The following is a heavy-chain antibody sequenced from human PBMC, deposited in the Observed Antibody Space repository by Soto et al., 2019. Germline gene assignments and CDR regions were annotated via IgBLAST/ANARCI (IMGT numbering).Heavy chain of an antibody. CDR2: IYHGGST. CDR3: ARGQLLHYQYGLDV. D-gene: IGHD3-10*01. V-gene: IGHV4-59*07. Sequence: QVQLQESGPALVRPSDSLSLMCSVSGVPITTFYWSWIRQAPGKGLEYIGYIYHGGSTHYNPALKSRVTISVDTANNEFSLKLRSVTAADTAAYYGARGQLLHYQYGLDVWGQGTTVIV. CDR1: GVPITTFY. J-gene: IGHJ6*02.